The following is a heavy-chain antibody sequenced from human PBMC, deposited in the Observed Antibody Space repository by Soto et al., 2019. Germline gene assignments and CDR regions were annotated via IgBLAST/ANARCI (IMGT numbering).Heavy chain of an antibody. V-gene: IGHV4-39*01. D-gene: IGHD3-9*01. Sequence: QLQLQESGPGLVKPSETLSLTCTVSGGSISSSSYYWGWIRQPPGKGLEWIGSIYYSGSTYYNPSLKSRVPISVGESKTQFALKLSFVTAADTAVYYWARVPLRYAYPPPLSFDYWGQGTLVTVSS. CDR3: ARVPLRYAYPPPLSFDY. J-gene: IGHJ4*02. CDR1: GGSISSSSYY. CDR2: IYYSGST.